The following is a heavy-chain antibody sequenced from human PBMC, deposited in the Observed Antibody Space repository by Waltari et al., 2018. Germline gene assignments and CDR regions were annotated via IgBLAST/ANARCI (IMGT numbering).Heavy chain of an antibody. V-gene: IGHV3-48*03. CDR3: ARETRSPPPGYFDY. J-gene: IGHJ4*02. Sequence: EVQLVESGGGLVQPGGSLRPSCAASGFTFSSYEMNWVRQAPGKGLEWVSYISSSERTTFYADSVKGRFTISRDNAKNSLYLQMNSLRAEDTAVYYCARETRSPPPGYFDYWGQGTLVTVSS. CDR2: ISSSERTT. CDR1: GFTFSSYE.